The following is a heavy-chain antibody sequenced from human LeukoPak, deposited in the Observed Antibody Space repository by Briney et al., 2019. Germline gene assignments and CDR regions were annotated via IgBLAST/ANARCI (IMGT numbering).Heavy chain of an antibody. CDR1: GFTVSSNY. D-gene: IGHD3-10*01. Sequence: GGSLRLSCAASGFTVSSNYMSWVRQAPGKGLEWVSVIYSGGSTYYADSVKGRFTISRDNSKNTLYLQMNSLRAEDTAVYYCARDKGIEYYYGSGSYYGRYYFDYWGQGTLVTVSS. CDR3: ARDKGIEYYYGSGSYYGRYYFDY. J-gene: IGHJ4*02. CDR2: IYSGGST. V-gene: IGHV3-66*01.